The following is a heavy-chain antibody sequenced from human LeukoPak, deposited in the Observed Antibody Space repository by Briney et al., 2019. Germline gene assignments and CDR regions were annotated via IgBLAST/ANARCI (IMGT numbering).Heavy chain of an antibody. CDR3: ARAAVQLWLEQGFDY. V-gene: IGHV1-46*01. CDR1: GGTFSSYA. D-gene: IGHD5-18*01. Sequence: RASVKVSCKASGGTFSSYAISWVRQAPGQGLEWMGIINPSGGSTSYAQKFQGRVTMTRDTSTSTVYMELSSLRSEDTAVYYRARAAVQLWLEQGFDYWGQGTLVTVSS. CDR2: INPSGGST. J-gene: IGHJ4*02.